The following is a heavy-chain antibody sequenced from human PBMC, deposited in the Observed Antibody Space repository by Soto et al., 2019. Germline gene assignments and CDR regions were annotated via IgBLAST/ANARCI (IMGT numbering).Heavy chain of an antibody. V-gene: IGHV1-24*01. CDR2: IDPIDGET. CDR1: GGTFSSYT. D-gene: IGHD3-10*01. J-gene: IGHJ6*02. Sequence: GASVKVSCKASGGTFSSYTITWVRQAPGQGLEWMGSIDPIDGETIYAQKFQGRVTMTEDTSTDTAYMELSSLRSEDTAVYYCANCITNSREGCDYYYGMDVWGQGTTVTVSS. CDR3: ANCITNSREGCDYYYGMDV.